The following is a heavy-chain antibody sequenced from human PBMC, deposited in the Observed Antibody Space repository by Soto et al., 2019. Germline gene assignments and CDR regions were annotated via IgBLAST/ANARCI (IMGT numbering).Heavy chain of an antibody. V-gene: IGHV4-34*01. D-gene: IGHD6-19*01. CDR2: INHSGST. CDR3: ARAPRGWSFWYFDL. CDR1: GGSFSGYY. J-gene: IGHJ2*01. Sequence: SETLSLTCAVYGGSFSGYYWSWIRQPPGKGLEWIGEINHSGSTNYNPSLKSRVTISVDTSKNQFSLKLSSVTAADTAVYYCARAPRGWSFWYFDLWGRGTLVTVSS.